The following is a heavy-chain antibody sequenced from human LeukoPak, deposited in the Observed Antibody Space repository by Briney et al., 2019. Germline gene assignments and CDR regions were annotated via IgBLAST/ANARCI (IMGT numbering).Heavy chain of an antibody. CDR3: AKDPYYYYYMDV. CDR1: GFTFSSYA. Sequence: GGSLRLSCAASGFTFSSYAISWVRQAPGKGLEWVSAISGSGGSTYYADSVKGRFTISRDNSKNTLYLQMNSLRAEDTAVYYCAKDPYYYYYMDVWGKGTTVTISS. J-gene: IGHJ6*03. CDR2: ISGSGGST. V-gene: IGHV3-23*01.